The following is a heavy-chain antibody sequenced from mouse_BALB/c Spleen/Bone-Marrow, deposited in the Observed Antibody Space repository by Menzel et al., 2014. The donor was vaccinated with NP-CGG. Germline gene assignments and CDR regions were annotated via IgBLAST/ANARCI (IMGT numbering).Heavy chain of an antibody. CDR2: ISTYNGNT. D-gene: IGHD2-14*01. CDR1: GYTFTDYA. J-gene: IGHJ4*01. Sequence: VKLVESGPEVVRPGVSVKISCKGSGYTFTDYAMHWVKRSHAKSLEWIGVISTYNGNTNYNQKFKGKATMTVDKSSSTAYMELARLTSEDSAIYYCAREVRAPWYAMDYWGQGTSVTVSS. CDR3: AREVRAPWYAMDY. V-gene: IGHV1-67*01.